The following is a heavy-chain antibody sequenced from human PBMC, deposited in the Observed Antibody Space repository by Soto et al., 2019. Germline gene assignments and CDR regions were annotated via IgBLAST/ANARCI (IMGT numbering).Heavy chain of an antibody. Sequence: QVQLVESGGGVVQPGRYLRLYCAASGFTFSSYAMHWVRQAPGKGLERVAVMSYDGSNKYYADSVKGRFTISRDNSKHTLYLQMNSLRAEDTAVYYCARQTYSSGWYRSPGYYGMDVWGQGTTVTVSS. CDR2: MSYDGSNK. CDR1: GFTFSSYA. D-gene: IGHD6-19*01. J-gene: IGHJ6*02. CDR3: ARQTYSSGWYRSPGYYGMDV. V-gene: IGHV3-30-3*01.